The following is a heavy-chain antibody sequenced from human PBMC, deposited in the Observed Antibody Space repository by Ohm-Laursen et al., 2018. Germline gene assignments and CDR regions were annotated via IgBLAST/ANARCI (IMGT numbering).Heavy chain of an antibody. CDR3: AKDIGYNWNEAFDI. V-gene: IGHV3-48*03. Sequence: SLRLSCSASGFTFSSYGMNWVRQAPGKGLEWVSKITSRDYTTYYADSVKGRFTISRDNAKNSLYLQMNSLRAEDTALYYCAKDIGYNWNEAFDIWGQGTMVTVSS. CDR1: GFTFSSYG. CDR2: ITSRDYTT. J-gene: IGHJ3*02. D-gene: IGHD1-1*01.